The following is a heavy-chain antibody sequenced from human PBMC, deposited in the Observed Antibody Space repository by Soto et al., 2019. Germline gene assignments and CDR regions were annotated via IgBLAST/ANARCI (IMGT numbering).Heavy chain of an antibody. Sequence: PWGSLRLSCAASGFTFSSYAMSWVRQAPGKGLEWVSAISGSGGSTYYADSVKGRFTISRDNSKNTLYLQMNSLRAEDTAVYYCAKVKSGYGNYFDYWGQGTLVNVSS. CDR1: GFTFSSYA. CDR3: AKVKSGYGNYFDY. J-gene: IGHJ4*02. V-gene: IGHV3-23*01. CDR2: ISGSGGST. D-gene: IGHD3-22*01.